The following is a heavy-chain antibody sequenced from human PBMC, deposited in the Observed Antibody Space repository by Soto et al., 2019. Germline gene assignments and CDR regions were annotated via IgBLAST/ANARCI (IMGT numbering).Heavy chain of an antibody. CDR1: GYTFTSYG. Sequence: GASVKVSFKASGYTFTSYGISWVRRAPGQGLEWMGGIIPIFGTANYAQKFQGRVTITADKSTSTAYMELSSLRSEDTAVYYCARYTMITFGGLYPVWGQGTTVTVSS. V-gene: IGHV1-69*06. CDR3: ARYTMITFGGLYPV. J-gene: IGHJ6*02. CDR2: IIPIFGTA. D-gene: IGHD3-16*01.